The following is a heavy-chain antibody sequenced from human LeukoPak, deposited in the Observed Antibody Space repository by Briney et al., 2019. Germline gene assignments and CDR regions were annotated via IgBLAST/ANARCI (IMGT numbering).Heavy chain of an antibody. V-gene: IGHV4-59*01. CDR2: IYYSGST. J-gene: IGHJ6*02. Sequence: SQTLSLTCSVSGDSISSYYWSWIRQPPGKGLEWIGYIYYSGSTNYNPSLKSRVTISVDTSKNQFSLKLSSVTAADTAVYYCARDLHDSSGYYYYGMDVWGQGTTVTVSS. CDR1: GDSISSYY. CDR3: ARDLHDSSGYYYYGMDV. D-gene: IGHD3-22*01.